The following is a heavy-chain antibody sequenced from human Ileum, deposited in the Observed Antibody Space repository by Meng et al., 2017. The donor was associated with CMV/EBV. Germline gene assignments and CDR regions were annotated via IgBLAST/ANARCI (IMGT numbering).Heavy chain of an antibody. J-gene: IGHJ3*02. CDR2: ISGSGGST. CDR1: GFTFGSYA. CDR3: AKDLRSTSSRGVFDI. V-gene: IGHV3-23*01. Sequence: GGSLRLSCAASGFTFGSYALSWVRQAPGKGLEWVSGISGSGGSTYYADSVKGRFTISRDNSKNTLNVQMNSLRAEDTAVYYCAKDLRSTSSRGVFDIWSQGTMVTVSS. D-gene: IGHD6-6*01.